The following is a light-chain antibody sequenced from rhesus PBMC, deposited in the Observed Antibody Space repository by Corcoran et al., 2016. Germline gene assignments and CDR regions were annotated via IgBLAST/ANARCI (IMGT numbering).Light chain of an antibody. J-gene: IGKJ4*01. CDR1: QSVSSY. Sequence: EIVMTQSPATLALSPGERATLSCRASQSVSSYLSWYQQKPGQAPRLLIYGASSRATGIPDRFSGSGSGTEVTLTVSSLEPEDFGVYFCLQSSNWPHLTFGGGTKVEIK. CDR3: LQSSNWPHLT. V-gene: IGKV3-24*04. CDR2: GAS.